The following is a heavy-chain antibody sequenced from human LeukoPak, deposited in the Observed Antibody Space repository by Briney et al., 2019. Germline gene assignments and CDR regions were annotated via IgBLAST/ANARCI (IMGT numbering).Heavy chain of an antibody. CDR3: ARWVKAY. J-gene: IGHJ4*02. CDR2: ISYDGSNK. D-gene: IGHD1-26*01. V-gene: IGHV3-30-3*01. CDR1: GFTFSSYA. Sequence: PGGSLRLSCAASGFTFSSYAVHRVRQAPGKGLEWVAVISYDGSNKYYADSVKGRFTISRDNSKNTLYLQMNSLRAEDTAVYYCARWVKAYWGQGTLVTVSS.